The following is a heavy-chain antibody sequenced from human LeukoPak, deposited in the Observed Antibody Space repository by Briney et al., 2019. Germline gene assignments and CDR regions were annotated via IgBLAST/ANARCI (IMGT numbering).Heavy chain of an antibody. J-gene: IGHJ4*02. Sequence: GGSLRLSCAASGFTFSSYTMNWVRQTPGQGLEWVSSISSTSTYIYYGDSVKGRFTVSRDNAKNSLYLQMNSLRAEDTAVYYCTRMQGNIDYWGLGILVTVSS. CDR1: GFTFSSYT. CDR2: ISSTSTYI. CDR3: TRMQGNIDY. V-gene: IGHV3-21*01. D-gene: IGHD2/OR15-2a*01.